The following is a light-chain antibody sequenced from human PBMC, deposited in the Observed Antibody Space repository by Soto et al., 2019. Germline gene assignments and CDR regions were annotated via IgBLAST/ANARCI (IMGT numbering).Light chain of an antibody. CDR2: GAS. Sequence: EIVMTQSPATLSVSPGERATLSCRDSQSLSSNLAWYQQKPGQAPRLLIYGASTRATGIPARFSGSGSGTEFTLTISSLQSEDFAVYYCPQYNNWPWTFGPGTKVEIK. V-gene: IGKV3-15*01. CDR3: PQYNNWPWT. CDR1: QSLSSN. J-gene: IGKJ1*01.